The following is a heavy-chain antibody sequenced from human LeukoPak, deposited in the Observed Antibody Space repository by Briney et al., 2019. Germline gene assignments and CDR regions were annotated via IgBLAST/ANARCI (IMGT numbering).Heavy chain of an antibody. D-gene: IGHD3-22*01. CDR3: AKGLYYYDSSGYLTFDY. J-gene: IGHJ4*02. Sequence: GGSLKLSCVASGFTFISYVMTWVRQAPGKVLEWVSTIGGSGGNTYYADSVKGRFTISRDTSKNTLYLQMNSLRAEDTAVYYCAKGLYYYDSSGYLTFDYWGQGTLVTVSS. CDR1: GFTFISYV. CDR2: IGGSGGNT. V-gene: IGHV3-23*01.